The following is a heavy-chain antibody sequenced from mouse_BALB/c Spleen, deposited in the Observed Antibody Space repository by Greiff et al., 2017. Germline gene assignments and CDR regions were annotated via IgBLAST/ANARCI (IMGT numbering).Heavy chain of an antibody. Sequence: VQLKESGAELVRSGASVKLSCTASGFNIKDYYMHWVKQRPEQGLEWIGWIDPENGDTEYAPKFQGKATMTADTSSNTAYLQLSSLTSEDTAVYYCNALTGNAMDYWGQGTSVTVSS. D-gene: IGHD4-1*01. CDR3: NALTGNAMDY. CDR2: IDPENGDT. J-gene: IGHJ4*01. CDR1: GFNIKDYY. V-gene: IGHV14-4*02.